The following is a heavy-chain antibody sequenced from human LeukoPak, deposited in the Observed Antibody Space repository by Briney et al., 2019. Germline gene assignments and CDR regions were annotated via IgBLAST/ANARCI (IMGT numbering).Heavy chain of an antibody. CDR2: IYYRGST. CDR3: ARTWIQLWLLYY. J-gene: IGHJ4*02. Sequence: KPSETLSLTCTVSGGSINYYYWSWIRQPPGKGLEWIGYIYYRGSTNYNPSLNSRVTISVDTSKNQFSLKLSSMTAADTAVYYCARTWIQLWLLYYWGQGTLVTVSS. CDR1: GGSINYYY. D-gene: IGHD5-18*01. V-gene: IGHV4-59*08.